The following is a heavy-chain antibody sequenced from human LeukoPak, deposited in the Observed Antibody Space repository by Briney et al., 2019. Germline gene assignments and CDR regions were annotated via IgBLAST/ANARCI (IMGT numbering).Heavy chain of an antibody. Sequence: ASVKVSCKASGYTVTNYYMHWVRQAPGQGLEWMGMINPSISSRTYAQKFQGRVTVTSDTSTSTVYMEVSSLRSEDTAIYYCARSGMWFSTNDWGQGTQVTVSS. CDR2: INPSISSR. CDR3: ARSGMWFSTND. V-gene: IGHV1-46*01. D-gene: IGHD2-21*01. CDR1: GYTVTNYY. J-gene: IGHJ4*02.